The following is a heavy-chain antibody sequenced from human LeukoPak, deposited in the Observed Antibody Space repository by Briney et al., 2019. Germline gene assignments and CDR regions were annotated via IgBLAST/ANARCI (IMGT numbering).Heavy chain of an antibody. J-gene: IGHJ6*02. Sequence: GESLEISCKGSGYSFSNYLIGWVRQMPGKGLEWMGIIYPGDSDTRYSPSFQGQVTISADKSISTAYLQWSSLKASDTAMYYCARAPSGSYPYCYYGMDVWGQGTTVTVSS. D-gene: IGHD1-26*01. CDR3: ARAPSGSYPYCYYGMDV. CDR2: IYPGDSDT. CDR1: GYSFSNYL. V-gene: IGHV5-51*01.